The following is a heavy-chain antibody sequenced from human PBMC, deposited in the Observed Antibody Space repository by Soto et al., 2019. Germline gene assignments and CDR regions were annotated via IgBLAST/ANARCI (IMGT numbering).Heavy chain of an antibody. CDR3: AIEYSSSPPYYPIGY. Sequence: ASVQVSCKASGGTFSSYSISWVRQAPGQGLEWMGGIIPIFGTANYAQKFQGRVTITADESTSTAYMELSSLRSEYTAVYYCAIEYSSSPPYYPIGYWGQGTLVTVSS. V-gene: IGHV1-69*13. CDR2: IIPIFGTA. J-gene: IGHJ4*02. D-gene: IGHD6-6*01. CDR1: GGTFSSYS.